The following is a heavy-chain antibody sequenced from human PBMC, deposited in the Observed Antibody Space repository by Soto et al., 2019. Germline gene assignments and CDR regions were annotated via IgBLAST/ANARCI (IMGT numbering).Heavy chain of an antibody. Sequence: QVQLQESGPGLVKPSETLSLTCTVSGGDISTYYLTWIRQPAGKGLEWIGRIYSSGSTKYNPSLKSRVTMSLDTSKNQFSLRLSSVTAADTAVYYCARGQRFSDWFDPWGQGTLVTVSS. J-gene: IGHJ5*02. V-gene: IGHV4-4*07. CDR3: ARGQRFSDWFDP. CDR2: IYSSGST. D-gene: IGHD3-3*01. CDR1: GGDISTYY.